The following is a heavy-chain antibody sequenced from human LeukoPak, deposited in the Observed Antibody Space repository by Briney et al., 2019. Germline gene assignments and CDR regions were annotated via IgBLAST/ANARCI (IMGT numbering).Heavy chain of an antibody. D-gene: IGHD4-17*01. CDR3: ARGRLRIYFDY. CDR2: ISSSSSYI. V-gene: IGHV3-21*01. CDR1: GFTFSSYS. Sequence: EGSLRLSCAASGFTFSSYSMNWVRQAPGKGLEWVSSISSSSSYIYYADSVKGRFTISRDNAKNSLYLQMNSLRAEDTAVYYCARGRLRIYFDYWGQGTLVTVSS. J-gene: IGHJ4*02.